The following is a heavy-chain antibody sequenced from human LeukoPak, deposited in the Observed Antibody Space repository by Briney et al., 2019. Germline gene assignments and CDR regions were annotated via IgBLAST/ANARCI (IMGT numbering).Heavy chain of an antibody. J-gene: IGHJ5*02. D-gene: IGHD6-19*01. CDR1: GGTFSSYA. CDR2: IIPIFGTA. Sequence: SVKVSCKASGGTFSSYAISWVRQAPGQGLERMGGIIPIFGTANYAQKFQGRVTITADESTSTAYMELSSLRSEDTAVYYCAREPRFGAVAGNNWFDPWGQGTLVTVSS. V-gene: IGHV1-69*13. CDR3: AREPRFGAVAGNNWFDP.